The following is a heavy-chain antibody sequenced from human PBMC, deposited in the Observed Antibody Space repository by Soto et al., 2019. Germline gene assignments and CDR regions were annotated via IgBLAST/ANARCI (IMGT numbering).Heavy chain of an antibody. CDR2: ISSSSSTI. CDR3: ARGLYYYDSRGYWGY. J-gene: IGHJ4*02. Sequence: LRLSCAASGFTFSSYSMNWVRQAPGKGLEWVSYISSSSSTIYYADSVKGRFTISRDNAKNSLHLQMNSLRDEDTAVYYCARGLYYYDSRGYWGYWGQGTLVTVSS. D-gene: IGHD3-22*01. V-gene: IGHV3-48*02. CDR1: GFTFSSYS.